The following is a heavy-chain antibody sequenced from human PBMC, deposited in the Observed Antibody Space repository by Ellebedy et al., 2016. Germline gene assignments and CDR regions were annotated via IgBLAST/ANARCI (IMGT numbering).Heavy chain of an antibody. D-gene: IGHD2-2*01. CDR2: IDPNSGGT. CDR1: RYTFTVNY. V-gene: IGHV1-2*04. Sequence: ASVKVSXKASRYTFTVNYIHWVRLAPGQEPEWMGWIDPNSGGTNFAQRFRGWVTLTRDTSISTVYLDVSRLTSDDTAVYYCARGSGTSWFDYWGQGTLVTVPS. J-gene: IGHJ4*02. CDR3: ARGSGTSWFDY.